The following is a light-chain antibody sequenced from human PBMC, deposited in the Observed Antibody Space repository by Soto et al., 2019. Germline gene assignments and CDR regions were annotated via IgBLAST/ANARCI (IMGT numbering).Light chain of an antibody. CDR1: QSVSSSY. CDR3: QQYASSPRT. J-gene: IGKJ4*01. Sequence: EIELTQSPGTLSLSPGERATLSCRASQSVSSSYLAWYQQKPGQAPRLLIYDASSRATGIPDRFSGSGSGTDFTLTISRLQPEDFAVYYCQQYASSPRTFGGGTKVDIK. CDR2: DAS. V-gene: IGKV3-20*01.